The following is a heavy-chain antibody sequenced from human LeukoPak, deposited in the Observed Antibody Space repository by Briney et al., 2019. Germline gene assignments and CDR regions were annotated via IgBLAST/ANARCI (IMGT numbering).Heavy chain of an antibody. J-gene: IGHJ6*02. CDR3: ARAKDYYGSSGYYPSYYYYGMDV. D-gene: IGHD3-22*01. V-gene: IGHV3-64D*08. CDR2: ISTNGDNT. Sequence: PGGSLRLSCSASGFTFSSYAMHWVRQAPGMGLEEVSAISTNGDNTYYTDSVKGRFTMSRDNSKNTLYLQMRSLRPEDTAVYYCARAKDYYGSSGYYPSYYYYGMDVWGQGTTVTVSS. CDR1: GFTFSSYA.